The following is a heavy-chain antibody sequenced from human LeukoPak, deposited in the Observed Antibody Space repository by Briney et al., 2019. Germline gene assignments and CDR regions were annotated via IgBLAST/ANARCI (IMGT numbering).Heavy chain of an antibody. CDR1: GFTFDDFA. J-gene: IGHJ5*02. CDR3: AKDVDESVAGNNWFDP. D-gene: IGHD6-19*01. Sequence: GRSLRLSCAASGFTFDDFAMHWVRQAPGKGLEWVSGINWNSDTRAYADSVKGRFTISRDNAKNFVYLQMSSLRDEDTAFYYCAKDVDESVAGNNWFDPWGQGTLVTVSS. V-gene: IGHV3-9*01. CDR2: INWNSDTR.